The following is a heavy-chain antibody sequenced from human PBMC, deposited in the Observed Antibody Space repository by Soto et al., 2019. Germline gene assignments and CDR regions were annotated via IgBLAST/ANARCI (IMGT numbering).Heavy chain of an antibody. Sequence: EVQLVESGGGLVKPGGSLRLSCAASGFTFSSYSMNWVRQAPGKGLEWVSSISSSSSYIYYADSVKGRFTISRDNAKNSLYLQMNSLRAEDTAVYYCARAHGSGWYGEDAFDIWGQGTMVTVSS. CDR2: ISSSSSYI. CDR1: GFTFSSYS. CDR3: ARAHGSGWYGEDAFDI. J-gene: IGHJ3*02. D-gene: IGHD6-19*01. V-gene: IGHV3-21*01.